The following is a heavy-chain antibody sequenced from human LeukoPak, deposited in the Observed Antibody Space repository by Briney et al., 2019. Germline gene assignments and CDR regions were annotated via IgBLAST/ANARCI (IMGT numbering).Heavy chain of an antibody. V-gene: IGHV3-21*01. J-gene: IGHJ4*02. CDR2: ITSSSSYT. CDR1: GFTFSSYN. CDR3: ARRFDY. Sequence: GGSLRLSCAASGFTFSSYNMNWVRQAPGKGLEWVSSITSSSSYTYYADSVKGRFTISRDNAKNSLYLQMNSLRAEDTALYYCARRFDYWGQGTLVTVSS.